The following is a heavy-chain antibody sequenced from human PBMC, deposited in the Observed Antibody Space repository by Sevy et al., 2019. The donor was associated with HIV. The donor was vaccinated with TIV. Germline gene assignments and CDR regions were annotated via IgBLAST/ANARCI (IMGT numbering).Heavy chain of an antibody. D-gene: IGHD1-26*01. CDR2: IDPNTGGT. CDR3: ARNGASGSYDF. J-gene: IGHJ4*02. CDR1: GYTFTAYY. Sequence: ASVKVSCKASGYTFTAYYMHWVRQAPGQGLEGMGWIDPNTGGTKYAQKFQAWVTMTRDTSISTAYMELSRLRSDDTAVYYCARNGASGSYDFWGQGTLVTVSS. V-gene: IGHV1-2*04.